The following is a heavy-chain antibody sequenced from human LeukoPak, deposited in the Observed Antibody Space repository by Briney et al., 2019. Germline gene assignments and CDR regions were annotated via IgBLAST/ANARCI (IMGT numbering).Heavy chain of an antibody. CDR1: GGSISSYY. Sequence: PSETLSLTCTVSGGSISSYYWSWIRQPPGKGLEWIGYIYYSGSTTYNPSLKSRVTISVDTSKNQFSLKLSSVTAADTAVYYCASRTMIVGSFDYWGQGTLVTVSS. V-gene: IGHV4-59*01. J-gene: IGHJ4*02. D-gene: IGHD3-22*01. CDR2: IYYSGST. CDR3: ASRTMIVGSFDY.